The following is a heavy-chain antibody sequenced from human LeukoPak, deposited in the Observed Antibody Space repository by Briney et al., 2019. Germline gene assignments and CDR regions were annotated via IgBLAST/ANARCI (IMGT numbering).Heavy chain of an antibody. CDR1: GFTFSNYA. CDR3: ARGPDYDILADYFDY. V-gene: IGHV3-30*04. Sequence: PGRSLRLSCAASGFTFSNYALHWVRRAPGKGLEWVAVISYDGSNKFYADSVRGRFTISRDNSKNTLFLQMNSLRPEDTAVYYCARGPDYDILADYFDYWGQGTLVTVSS. CDR2: ISYDGSNK. D-gene: IGHD3-9*01. J-gene: IGHJ4*02.